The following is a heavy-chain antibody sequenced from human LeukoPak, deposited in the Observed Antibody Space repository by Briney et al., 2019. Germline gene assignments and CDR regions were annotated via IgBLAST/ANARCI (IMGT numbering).Heavy chain of an antibody. J-gene: IGHJ4*02. CDR2: IYYSGST. CDR1: GGSISSYY. Sequence: SETLSLTCTVSGGSISSYYWSWIRQPPGKGLEWMGYIYYSGSTNYNPSLKSRVTISVDTSKNQFSLKLSSVTAADTAVYYCARSGDIVATGYFDYWGQGTLVTVSS. CDR3: ARSGDIVATGYFDY. V-gene: IGHV4-59*01. D-gene: IGHD5-12*01.